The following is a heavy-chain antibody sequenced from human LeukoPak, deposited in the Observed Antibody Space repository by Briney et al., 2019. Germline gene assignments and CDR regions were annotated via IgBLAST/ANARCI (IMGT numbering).Heavy chain of an antibody. Sequence: GRSLRLSCAASGFTFSSYAMSWVRQAPGKGLEWVSAISGSGGSTYYADSVKGRFTISRDNSKNTLYLQMNSLRAEDTAVYYCRLEVYSSSSTHYYYYGMDVWGQGTTVTVSS. V-gene: IGHV3-23*01. D-gene: IGHD6-13*01. CDR1: GFTFSSYA. CDR3: RLEVYSSSSTHYYYYGMDV. CDR2: ISGSGGST. J-gene: IGHJ6*02.